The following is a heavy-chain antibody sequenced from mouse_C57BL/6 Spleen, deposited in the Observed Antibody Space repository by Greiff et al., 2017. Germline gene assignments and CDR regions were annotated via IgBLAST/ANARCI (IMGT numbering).Heavy chain of an antibody. CDR3: ARRPYYDYDWFAY. Sequence: EVQGVESGGGLVKPGASLKLSCAASGYTFSDYGMNWVRQAPGKGLEWVGYISSGSSTIGYADTVKGRVTISRDNAKSTLFLQMTSLTSEDTAMYYCARRPYYDYDWFAYWGQGTLVTVSA. CDR2: ISSGSSTI. J-gene: IGHJ3*01. CDR1: GYTFSDYG. D-gene: IGHD2-4*01. V-gene: IGHV5-17*01.